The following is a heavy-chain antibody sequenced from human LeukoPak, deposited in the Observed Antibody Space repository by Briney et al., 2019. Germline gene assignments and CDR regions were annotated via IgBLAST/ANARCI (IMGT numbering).Heavy chain of an antibody. CDR3: ARAYGSGSYFDY. D-gene: IGHD3-10*01. V-gene: IGHV3-11*04. J-gene: IGHJ4*02. CDR2: ISNSGDII. CDR1: GFIFSDYY. Sequence: PGGSLRLSCAASGFIFSDYYINWIRQAPGKGLEWLSYISNSGDIISYADSVKGRFTISRDNAKNSLYLQMNSLRAEDTAVYYCARAYGSGSYFDYWAQGTLVTVSS.